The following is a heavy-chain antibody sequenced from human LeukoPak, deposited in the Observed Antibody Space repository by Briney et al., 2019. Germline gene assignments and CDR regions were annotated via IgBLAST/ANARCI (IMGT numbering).Heavy chain of an antibody. CDR1: GGSISSYY. CDR2: IYTSGST. V-gene: IGHV4-4*07. D-gene: IGHD3-22*01. CDR3: AREKQYYYDSSGYYGSYYFDY. J-gene: IGHJ4*02. Sequence: SETLSLTCTVSGGSISSYYWSWIRQPAGKGLEWIGRIYTSGSTNYNPSLKSRVTMSVDTSKNQFSLKLSSVTAADTAVYYCAREKQYYYDSSGYYGSYYFDYWGQGTLVTVSS.